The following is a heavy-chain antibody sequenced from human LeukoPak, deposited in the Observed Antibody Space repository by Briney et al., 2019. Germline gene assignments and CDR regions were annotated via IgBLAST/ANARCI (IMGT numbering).Heavy chain of an antibody. CDR1: GYTLTELS. V-gene: IGHV1-24*01. CDR3: AIDVGELLTY. J-gene: IGHJ4*02. Sequence: GASVKVSCKVSGYTLTELSMHWVRQAPGKGLEWMGGVDPEDGEIIYAQKFQGRVTMTEDTSTDTAYMELSSLRSEDAAVYYCAIDVGELLTYWGQGTLVTVSS. CDR2: VDPEDGEI. D-gene: IGHD1-26*01.